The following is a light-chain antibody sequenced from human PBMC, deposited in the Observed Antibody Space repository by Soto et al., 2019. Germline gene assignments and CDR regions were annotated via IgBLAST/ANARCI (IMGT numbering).Light chain of an antibody. Sequence: DIQMTQSPSTLSASVGYRFTITCRASQSISSRLAWCQQKPGKAPKVLIYRASNLESGVPSRFSGSGSGTEFTLTISSLQPGDFATYYCQHYNTYPWTFGQGTTGDIK. CDR1: QSISSR. CDR3: QHYNTYPWT. CDR2: RAS. J-gene: IGKJ1*01. V-gene: IGKV1-5*03.